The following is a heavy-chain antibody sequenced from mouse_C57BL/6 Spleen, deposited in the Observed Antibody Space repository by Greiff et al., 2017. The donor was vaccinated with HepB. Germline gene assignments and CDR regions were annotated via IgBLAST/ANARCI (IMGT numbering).Heavy chain of an antibody. J-gene: IGHJ2*01. CDR1: GYTFTDYE. D-gene: IGHD2-5*01. CDR2: IDPETGGT. CDR3: TPLYSNYEYYFDY. Sequence: QVQLQQSGAELVRPGASVTLSCKASGYTFTDYEMHWVKQTPVHGLEWIGAIDPETGGTAYNQKFKGKAILTADKSSSTAYMELRSLTSEDSAVYYCTPLYSNYEYYFDYWGQGTTLTVSS. V-gene: IGHV1-15*01.